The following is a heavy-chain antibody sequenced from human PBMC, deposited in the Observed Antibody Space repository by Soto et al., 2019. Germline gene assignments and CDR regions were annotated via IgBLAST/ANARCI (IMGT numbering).Heavy chain of an antibody. D-gene: IGHD4-17*01. CDR3: ARDRSDYGGNPDYYYYGMDV. V-gene: IGHV1-18*01. Sequence: QVQLVQSGAEVKKPGASVKVSCKASGYTFTSYGISWVRQAPGQGLEWMGWISAYNGNTNYAQKLQGRVTMTTDTSPSTAYMELRSLRSDDTVVYYCARDRSDYGGNPDYYYYGMDVWGQGTTVTVSS. J-gene: IGHJ6*02. CDR1: GYTFTSYG. CDR2: ISAYNGNT.